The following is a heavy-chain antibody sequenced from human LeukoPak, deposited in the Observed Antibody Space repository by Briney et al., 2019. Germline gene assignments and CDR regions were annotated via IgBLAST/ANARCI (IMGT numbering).Heavy chain of an antibody. CDR1: GGSISSYY. Sequence: PSETLSLTCTVSGGSISSYYWSWIRQPPGKGLEWIGYIYYSGSSNYNPSLKSRVTISVDTSKNQFSQKLTSVTAADTAVYYCARTSGMTTVYYYYMDVWGKGTTVIVSS. CDR2: IYYSGSS. CDR3: ARTSGMTTVYYYYMDV. V-gene: IGHV4-59*01. J-gene: IGHJ6*03. D-gene: IGHD4-11*01.